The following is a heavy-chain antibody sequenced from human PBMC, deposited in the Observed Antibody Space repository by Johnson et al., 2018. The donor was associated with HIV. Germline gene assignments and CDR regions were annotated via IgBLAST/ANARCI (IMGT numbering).Heavy chain of an antibody. V-gene: IGHV3-64*07. CDR2: ISSNGDNT. D-gene: IGHD1-1*01. CDR1: GFTFSTYA. Sequence: VQLVESGGGLVQPGGSLRLSCTASGFTFSTYAMHWVRQAPGKGLEYVSAISSNGDNTYYADSVKGRFTISRDNSKNTLFLQIDSLRAEYMGVYYCAGSVLRNEGGWGAFDVWGQGTMVTVSS. J-gene: IGHJ3*01. CDR3: AGSVLRNEGGWGAFDV.